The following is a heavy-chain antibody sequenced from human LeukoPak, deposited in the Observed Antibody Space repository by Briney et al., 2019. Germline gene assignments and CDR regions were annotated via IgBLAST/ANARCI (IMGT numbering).Heavy chain of an antibody. J-gene: IGHJ5*02. V-gene: IGHV4-34*01. CDR2: INHSGNT. Sequence: SETLSLTCAVYGGSFSDYYWSWIRQPPGKGLEWIGEINHSGNTNYNPSLKSRVTISVDTSKNQFSLKLSSVTAAETAVYYCARDPYGSGSYYPNWFDPWGQGTLVTVSS. D-gene: IGHD3-10*01. CDR3: ARDPYGSGSYYPNWFDP. CDR1: GGSFSDYY.